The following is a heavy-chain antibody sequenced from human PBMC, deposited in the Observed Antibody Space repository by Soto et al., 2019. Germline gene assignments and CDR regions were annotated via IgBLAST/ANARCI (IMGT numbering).Heavy chain of an antibody. D-gene: IGHD6-19*01. Sequence: QVKLVEFGGAVVQSGRSLRLSCTASSFRFSAYGMHWVRQAPGKGLEWVALISDDGKTQFFTESVEGRFTISRDNSRNTLYLLMNRLRPEDTAVYYCVKGGYKTGWPPFDNWGHGTRVTVSS. J-gene: IGHJ4*01. CDR2: ISDDGKTQ. CDR1: SFRFSAYG. CDR3: VKGGYKTGWPPFDN. V-gene: IGHV3-30*18.